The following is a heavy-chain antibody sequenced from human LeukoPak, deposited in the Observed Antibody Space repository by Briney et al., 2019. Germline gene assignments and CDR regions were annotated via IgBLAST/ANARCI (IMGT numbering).Heavy chain of an antibody. J-gene: IGHJ4*02. CDR1: GGSISTYY. CDR2: IYNSGST. V-gene: IGHV4-59*01. Sequence: PSETLSLTCTVSGGSISTYYWNWVRQPPGKGLEWIGYIYNSGSTNYNPSLRSRVTISVDTSKNQFSLRLSSVTAADTAVYYCARETYCGADCYSGFDYWGQGTLVTVSS. CDR3: ARETYCGADCYSGFDY. D-gene: IGHD2-21*02.